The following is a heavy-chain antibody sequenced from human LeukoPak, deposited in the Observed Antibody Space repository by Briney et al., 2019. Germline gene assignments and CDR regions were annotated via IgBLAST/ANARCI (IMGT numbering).Heavy chain of an antibody. CDR3: AREGCSGGSCYLDRYNWFDP. V-gene: IGHV3-30*03. Sequence: GGSLRLSCAASGFTFSRYGMHWVRQAPGKGLEWVAVTSYDGSNKQYVDSVKGRFTISRDNSKNMLYLEMNSLRAEDTAVYYCAREGCSGGSCYLDRYNWFDPWGQGTLVTVSS. J-gene: IGHJ5*02. CDR2: TSYDGSNK. D-gene: IGHD2-15*01. CDR1: GFTFSRYG.